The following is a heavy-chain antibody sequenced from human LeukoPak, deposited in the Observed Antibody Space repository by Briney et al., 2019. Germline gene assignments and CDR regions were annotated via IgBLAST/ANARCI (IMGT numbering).Heavy chain of an antibody. CDR3: ARGRFGEWDNWFDP. Sequence: ASVKVSRKASGYTFTGYYIHWVRQAPGQGLEWMAWINPNSGATNYAQKFQGRVTMTRDTSISTAYMELSRLTSDDTAVYFCARGRFGEWDNWFDPWGQGTLVTVSS. D-gene: IGHD3-10*01. CDR2: INPNSGAT. V-gene: IGHV1-2*02. CDR1: GYTFTGYY. J-gene: IGHJ5*02.